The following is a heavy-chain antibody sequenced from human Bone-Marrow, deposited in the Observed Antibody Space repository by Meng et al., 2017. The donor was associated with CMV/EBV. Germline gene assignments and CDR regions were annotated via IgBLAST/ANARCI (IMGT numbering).Heavy chain of an antibody. J-gene: IGHJ6*02. CDR2: INSSGGSS. Sequence: ASVKETCKASAYTFTSYYMHWVRQDPAQGLEWMGIINSSGGSSSYAQKFQGRVTMTRDTSTSTVYMELSSLRSEDTAVYYCARDGVCEEWELLCWYYYYGMDVWGQGTTVTVSS. CDR3: ARDGVCEEWELLCWYYYYGMDV. V-gene: IGHV1-46*01. D-gene: IGHD1-26*01. CDR1: AYTFTSYY.